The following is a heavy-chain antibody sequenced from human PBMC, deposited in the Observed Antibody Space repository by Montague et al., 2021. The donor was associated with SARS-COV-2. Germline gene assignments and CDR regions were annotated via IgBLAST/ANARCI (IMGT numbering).Heavy chain of an antibody. CDR1: GGSVSSGGFY. D-gene: IGHD1-26*01. CDR3: TREGGY. J-gene: IGHJ4*02. Sequence: SETLSLTCTVSGGSVSSGGFYWNWIRQPPGKGREWIGYMYSSGSTNYNPSLKSRVTISLDASKNQFSLRLSSVTPADTAVYYCTREGGYWSQGTLVTVSS. CDR2: MYSSGST. V-gene: IGHV4-61*08.